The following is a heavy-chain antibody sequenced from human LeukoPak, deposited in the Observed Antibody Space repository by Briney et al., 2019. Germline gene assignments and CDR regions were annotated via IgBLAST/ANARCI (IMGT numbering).Heavy chain of an antibody. CDR3: ARVYSSSWTLYFDY. CDR2: IYYSGST. J-gene: IGHJ4*02. V-gene: IGHV4-30-4*08. Sequence: SQTLSLTCTVSGGSISSGDYYWSWIRQPPGKGLEWIGYIYYSGSTYYNPSLKSRVTVSVDTSKHQFSLKLSSVTAADTAVYYCARVYSSSWTLYFDYWGQGTLVTVSS. D-gene: IGHD6-13*01. CDR1: GGSISSGDYY.